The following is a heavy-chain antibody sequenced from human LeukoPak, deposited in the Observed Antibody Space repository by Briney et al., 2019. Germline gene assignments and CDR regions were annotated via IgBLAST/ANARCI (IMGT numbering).Heavy chain of an antibody. Sequence: SETLSLTCTVSGGSISSYYWSWIRQPPGKGLEWIGYIYYSGSTNYNPSLKSRVTISVDTSKNQFSLKLSSVTAADTAVYYCARSANWFDPWGQGTLVTVSS. V-gene: IGHV4-59*08. CDR2: IYYSGST. J-gene: IGHJ5*02. CDR3: ARSANWFDP. CDR1: GGSISSYY.